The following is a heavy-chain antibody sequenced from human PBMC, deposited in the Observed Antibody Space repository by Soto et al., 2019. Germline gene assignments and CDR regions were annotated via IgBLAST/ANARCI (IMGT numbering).Heavy chain of an antibody. V-gene: IGHV3-23*01. J-gene: IGHJ4*02. Sequence: PGGSLRLSCAASGFTFNSYAMSWVRQAPEKGLEWVSTISNGGDSTYYADSVKGRFTISKDSSKNTLYLQMNSLRAEDTAIYYCAKDGALGKPAGTRVWASFDFWGQGTPVTVSS. CDR1: GFTFNSYA. CDR3: AKDGALGKPAGTRVWASFDF. D-gene: IGHD1-7*01. CDR2: ISNGGDST.